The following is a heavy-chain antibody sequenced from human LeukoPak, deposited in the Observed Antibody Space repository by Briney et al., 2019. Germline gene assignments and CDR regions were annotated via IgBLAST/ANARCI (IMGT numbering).Heavy chain of an antibody. CDR1: GFTVSSNY. V-gene: IGHV3-53*01. CDR3: ASIIAAAGPPRY. CDR2: IYSGGST. J-gene: IGHJ4*02. Sequence: GGSLRLSCAASGFTVSSNYMSWVRQAPGKGLEWVSVIYSGGSTYYADSVKGRFTISRDNSKNTLYPQMNSRRAEDTAVYYCASIIAAAGPPRYWGQGTLVTVSS. D-gene: IGHD6-13*01.